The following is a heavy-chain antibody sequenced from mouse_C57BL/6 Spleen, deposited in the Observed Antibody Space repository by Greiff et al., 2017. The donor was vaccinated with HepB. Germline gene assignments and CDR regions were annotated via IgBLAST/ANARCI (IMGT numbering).Heavy chain of an antibody. D-gene: IGHD2-5*01. CDR3: ARRGYSNFYLDY. CDR1: GFPFRDYY. CDR2: ISNGGGST. Sequence: DVHLVESGGGLVQPGGSLKLSCAASGFPFRDYYMYLVRQTPEKRLEWVAYISNGGGSTYYPDTVKGRFTISRDNANNTLYLQMSRLKSEDTAMYYCARRGYSNFYLDYWGQGTTLTVSS. J-gene: IGHJ2*01. V-gene: IGHV5-12*01.